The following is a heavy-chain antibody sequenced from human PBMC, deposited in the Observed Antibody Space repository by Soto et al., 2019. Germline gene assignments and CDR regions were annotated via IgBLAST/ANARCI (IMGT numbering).Heavy chain of an antibody. Sequence: SETLSLTCTVSGGSISSYYWSWIRQPPGKGLEWIGNIYYSGSTNYNPSLKSRVTISVDTSKNQFSLKLSSVTAADTAVYYCASQTRIAVAGTRTSLFDYWGQGTLVPVSS. CDR1: GGSISSYY. J-gene: IGHJ4*02. D-gene: IGHD6-19*01. V-gene: IGHV4-59*08. CDR3: ASQTRIAVAGTRTSLFDY. CDR2: IYYSGST.